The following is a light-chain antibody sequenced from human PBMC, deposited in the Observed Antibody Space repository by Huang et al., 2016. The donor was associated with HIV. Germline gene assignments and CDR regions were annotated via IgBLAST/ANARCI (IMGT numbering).Light chain of an antibody. J-gene: IGKJ1*01. V-gene: IGKV4-1*01. CDR1: QSVLYSSNSKNY. CDR2: WAA. Sequence: DIVMTQSPDSLAVSLGGRATIKCRSSQSVLYSSNSKNYLAWFQQKPGQAPRLLIYWAASRESGVPDRFSGSGSGTDFTLTISSLEAEDAAVYYCQQYYSIPQTFGQGTKVEIK. CDR3: QQYYSIPQT.